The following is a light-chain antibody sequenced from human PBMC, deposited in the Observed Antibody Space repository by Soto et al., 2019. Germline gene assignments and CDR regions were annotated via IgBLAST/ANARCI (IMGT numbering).Light chain of an antibody. V-gene: IGLV1-51*01. J-gene: IGLJ3*02. CDR1: RSNIGTNY. CDR2: DDD. Sequence: QSVLTQPPSVSAAPRQKVTISCSGSRSNIGTNYVAWYRHLPGTAPKLLIYDDDKRPSGIPDRFSGSKSGTSATLGITGLQTGDEADYYCGTWDASLGVGLFGGGTKVNVL. CDR3: GTWDASLGVGL.